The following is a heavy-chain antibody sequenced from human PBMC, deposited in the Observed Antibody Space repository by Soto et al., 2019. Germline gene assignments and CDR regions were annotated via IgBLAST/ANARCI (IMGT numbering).Heavy chain of an antibody. CDR1: GFTFSSYA. D-gene: IGHD3-3*01. CDR3: ARGMPYDFWSGYFPGRGDAFDI. V-gene: IGHV3-30-3*01. CDR2: ISYDGSNK. Sequence: QVQLVESGGGVVQPGRSLRLSCAASGFTFSSYAMHWVRQAPGKGLEWVAVISYDGSNKYYADSVKGRFTISRDNSKKTLYLQMNSLRAEDTAVYYCARGMPYDFWSGYFPGRGDAFDIWGQGTMVTVSS. J-gene: IGHJ3*02.